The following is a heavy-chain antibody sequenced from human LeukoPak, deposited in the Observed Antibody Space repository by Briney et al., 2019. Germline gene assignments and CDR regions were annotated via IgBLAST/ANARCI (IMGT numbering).Heavy chain of an antibody. CDR3: AKQLGYCSDGSCYFPY. D-gene: IGHD2-15*01. Sequence: GGSLRLSCAASGFTFSSYGLSWVRQAPGKGLEWVSAISNNGGYTYYADSVQGRFTISRDNSKCTLCLQMNSLRAEDTAVYYCAKQLGYCSDGSCYFPYWGQGTLVTVSS. CDR1: GFTFSSYG. J-gene: IGHJ4*02. V-gene: IGHV3-23*01. CDR2: ISNNGGYT.